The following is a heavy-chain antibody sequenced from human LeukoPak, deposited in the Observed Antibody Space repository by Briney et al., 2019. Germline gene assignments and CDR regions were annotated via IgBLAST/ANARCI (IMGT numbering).Heavy chain of an antibody. CDR1: GFTFSSFA. CDR2: ISGSGGST. V-gene: IGHV3-23*01. Sequence: GGSLRLSCAASGFTFSSFALSWVRQAPGKGLEWVSSISGSGGSTSYADSVKGRFTISRDISTNTLYLQMNSLRAEDTAIYYCAKDPVTMVRGVMTYWGQGTLVTVSS. CDR3: AKDPVTMVRGVMTY. D-gene: IGHD3-10*01. J-gene: IGHJ4*02.